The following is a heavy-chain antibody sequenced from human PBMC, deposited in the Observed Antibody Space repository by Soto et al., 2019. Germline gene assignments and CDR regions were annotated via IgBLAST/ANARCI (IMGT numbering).Heavy chain of an antibody. V-gene: IGHV3-23*01. CDR1: GFNFSFHA. Sequence: GWSLRLSCAASGFNFSFHAMSWVRQAPGKGLQWVSSIGVRPEHTYYLDSVKGRFTISRDNSKNTLYLQMSSLRADDTAVYYCAKQPHYLVTEKTRSPGSDIRGQGTTVPVYS. J-gene: IGHJ6*02. CDR3: AKQPHYLVTEKTRSPGSDI. D-gene: IGHD2-2*01. CDR2: IGVRPEHT.